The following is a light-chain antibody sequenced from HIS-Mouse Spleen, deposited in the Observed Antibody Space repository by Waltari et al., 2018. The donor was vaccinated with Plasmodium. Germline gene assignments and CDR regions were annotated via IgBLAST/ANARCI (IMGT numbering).Light chain of an antibody. Sequence: QTVVTQEPSLTVSPGGTVTLTCASSTGAVTSGYYPNWFQQKPGQAPRALIYSTSNKPSWTTARFAGSLRGGKAALTLSGVQPEDEAEYYCLLYYGGARVFGGGTKLTVL. J-gene: IGLJ3*02. V-gene: IGLV7-43*01. CDR2: STS. CDR3: LLYYGGARV. CDR1: TGAVTSGYY.